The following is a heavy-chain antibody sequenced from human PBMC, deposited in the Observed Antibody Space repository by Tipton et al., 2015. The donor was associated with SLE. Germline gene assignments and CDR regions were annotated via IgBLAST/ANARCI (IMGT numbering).Heavy chain of an antibody. CDR2: IYYSGST. D-gene: IGHD6-19*01. CDR1: GGSISSYY. Sequence: TLSLTCTVSGGSISSYYWSWIRQPPGKGLEWSGYIYYSGSTNYNPSLKSRVTISVDTSKNQFSLKLSSLTAADTAVYYCARGGAVGFDYWGQGTLVTVSS. V-gene: IGHV4-59*01. CDR3: ARGGAVGFDY. J-gene: IGHJ4*02.